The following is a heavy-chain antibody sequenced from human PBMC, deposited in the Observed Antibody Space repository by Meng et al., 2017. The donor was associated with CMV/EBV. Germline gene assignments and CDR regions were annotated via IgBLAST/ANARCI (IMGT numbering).Heavy chain of an antibody. CDR1: GFTFSSYW. J-gene: IGHJ4*02. D-gene: IGHD3-10*01. CDR2: IKQDGSEK. CDR3: AKDQGEVEYYYGSVEYTPDDYYFDY. V-gene: IGHV3-7*01. Sequence: GESLKISCAASGFTFSSYWMSWVRQAPGKGLEWVANIKQDGSEKYYVDSVKGRFTISRDNSKNTLYLQMNSLRAEDTAVYYCAKDQGEVEYYYGSVEYTPDDYYFDYWGQGTLVTVSS.